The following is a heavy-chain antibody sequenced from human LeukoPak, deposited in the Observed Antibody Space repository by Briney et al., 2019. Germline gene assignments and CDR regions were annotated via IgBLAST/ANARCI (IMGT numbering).Heavy chain of an antibody. Sequence: GGSLRLSCAASGFTFSSYSMNWVRQAPGKGLEWISYISGSGSVSYHEDSVKGRFTISRDNAKNSLYLQMNSLRDEDTALYYCARDGGFGFFAAFDIWGQGTMVTVSS. J-gene: IGHJ3*02. CDR3: ARDGGFGFFAAFDI. D-gene: IGHD2/OR15-2a*01. CDR1: GFTFSSYS. CDR2: ISGSGSVS. V-gene: IGHV3-48*02.